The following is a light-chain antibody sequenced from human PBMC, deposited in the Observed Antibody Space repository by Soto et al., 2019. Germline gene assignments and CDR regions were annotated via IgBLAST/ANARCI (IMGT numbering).Light chain of an antibody. CDR3: QQYGISP. CDR1: QSVSSTY. CDR2: GAT. J-gene: IGKJ5*01. Sequence: EVVLTQSAGALSLSSGERATLSCRASQSVSSTYLAWYQQKPGQAPRLLIYGATSRATGIPDRFSGSVSGTDFTLTISRVEPEDFGVYYCQQYGISPFGQGTRLEI. V-gene: IGKV3-20*01.